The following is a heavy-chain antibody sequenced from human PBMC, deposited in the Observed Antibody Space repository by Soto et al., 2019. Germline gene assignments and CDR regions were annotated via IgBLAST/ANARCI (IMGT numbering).Heavy chain of an antibody. Sequence: QVQLQEAGPGLVKPSQTLSLTCTVSGGSITNGDYFWNWIRQSPGKGLEWIGFIYHTGTTYYNPSLRSGVSMSVGTSKNQFSLTVNSVTATDTGVYYCARANIVVVVADTGNAFDIWGQGTMVTVSS. V-gene: IGHV4-30-4*01. CDR1: GGSITNGDYF. J-gene: IGHJ3*02. CDR3: ARANIVVVVADTGNAFDI. CDR2: IYHTGTT. D-gene: IGHD2-15*01.